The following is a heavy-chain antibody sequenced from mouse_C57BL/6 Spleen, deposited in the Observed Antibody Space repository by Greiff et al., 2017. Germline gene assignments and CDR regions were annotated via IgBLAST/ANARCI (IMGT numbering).Heavy chain of an antibody. J-gene: IGHJ1*03. CDR3: ARRRGGDWYFDV. V-gene: IGHV5-17*01. CDR2: ISSGSSTI. CDR1: GFTFSDYG. Sequence: EVQLQESGGGLVKPGGSLKLSCAASGFTFSDYGMHWVRQAPEKGLEWVAYISSGSSTIYYADTVKGRFTISRDNAKNTLFLQMTSLRSEDTAMYYCARRRGGDWYFDVWGTGTTVTVSS.